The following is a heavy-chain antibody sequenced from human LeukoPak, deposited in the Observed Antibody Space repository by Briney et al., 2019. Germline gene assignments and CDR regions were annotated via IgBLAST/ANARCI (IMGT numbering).Heavy chain of an antibody. D-gene: IGHD3-10*01. V-gene: IGHV3-11*01. Sequence: PGGSLRLSCAASGFTFSDYYMSWIRQAPGKGLEWVSYISSSGSTIYYADSVKGRFTISRDSVKNSLYLQMNSLRAEDTAVYYCARGPADGSGRWFDPWGQGTLVTVSS. CDR3: ARGPADGSGRWFDP. J-gene: IGHJ5*02. CDR1: GFTFSDYY. CDR2: ISSSGSTI.